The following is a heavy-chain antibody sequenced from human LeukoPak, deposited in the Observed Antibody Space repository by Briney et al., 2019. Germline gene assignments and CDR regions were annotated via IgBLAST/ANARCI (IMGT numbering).Heavy chain of an antibody. CDR1: GTSISSYY. J-gene: IGHJ4*02. V-gene: IGHV4-59*01. Sequence: SETLSLTCTVSGTSISSYYWSWLRQPPGKGPEWIGYVTYTGSKYNPSLKSRVTISLDTSKNQFSLKLSSVTAANTAVYYCTRVLNPWFGEFAFDYWGQGALVIVSS. D-gene: IGHD3-10*01. CDR2: VTYTGS. CDR3: TRVLNPWFGEFAFDY.